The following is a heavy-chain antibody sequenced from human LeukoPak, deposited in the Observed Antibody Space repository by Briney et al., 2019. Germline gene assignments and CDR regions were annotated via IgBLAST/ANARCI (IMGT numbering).Heavy chain of an antibody. V-gene: IGHV4-4*09. CDR3: ARLRVSGNYFYFFDS. CDR1: NGSISSYH. Sequence: SETLSLTCTVSNGSISSYHWSWVRQPPGKGLEWIGYILTSGTTNYNPSLKSRLTISVDTSKNQFTLKLSSVTAADTALYYCARLRVSGNYFYFFDSWGQGTLVTVSS. CDR2: ILTSGTT. D-gene: IGHD1-7*01. J-gene: IGHJ4*02.